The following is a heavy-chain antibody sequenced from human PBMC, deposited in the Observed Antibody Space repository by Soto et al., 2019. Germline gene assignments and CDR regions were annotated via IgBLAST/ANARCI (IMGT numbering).Heavy chain of an antibody. CDR3: ERPNWNDDRGAYDI. CDR2: INSDGSNT. CDR1: GFTFNNYW. V-gene: IGHV3-74*01. Sequence: EVQLVESGGGLVQPGGSLRLSCAASGFTFNNYWMHWVRQAPGQGLVWVSRINSDGSNTVYADSVKGRFTISRDNAKNTLYLQMNSLRAEDTAVYYCERPNWNDDRGAYDIWGQGTLVTVSS. D-gene: IGHD1-1*01. J-gene: IGHJ3*02.